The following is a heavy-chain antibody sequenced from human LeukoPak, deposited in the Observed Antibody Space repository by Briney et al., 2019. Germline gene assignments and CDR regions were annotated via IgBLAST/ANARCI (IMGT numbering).Heavy chain of an antibody. CDR2: MNPNSGNT. V-gene: IGHV1-8*03. D-gene: IGHD7-27*01. CDR3: ARAPNWGSTYYYYYYMDV. CDR1: GYTFTSYD. Sequence: ASVKVSCKASGYTFTSYDINWVRQATGQGLEWMGWMNPNSGNTGYAQKFQGRVTITRNTSISIAYMELSSLRSEDTAVYYCARAPNWGSTYYYYYYMDVWGKGTTVTVSS. J-gene: IGHJ6*03.